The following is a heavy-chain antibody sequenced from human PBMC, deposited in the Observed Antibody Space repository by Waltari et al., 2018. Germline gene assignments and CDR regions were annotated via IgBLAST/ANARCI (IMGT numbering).Heavy chain of an antibody. CDR3: ASHSSSWYWGGHYFDY. CDR1: GGSISSSSYY. Sequence: QLQLQASGPGLVKPSETLSLTCTVPGGSISSSSYYWGWIRQPPGKGLEWIGSIYYSGSTYYNPSLKSRVTISVETSKNKFSLKLSSVTAAYTAVYYCASHSSSWYWGGHYFDYWGQGTLVTVSS. D-gene: IGHD6-13*01. J-gene: IGHJ4*02. V-gene: IGHV4-39*01. CDR2: IYYSGST.